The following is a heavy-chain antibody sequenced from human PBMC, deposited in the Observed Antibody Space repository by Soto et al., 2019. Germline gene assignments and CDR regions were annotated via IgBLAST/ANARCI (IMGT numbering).Heavy chain of an antibody. V-gene: IGHV3-11*06. J-gene: IGHJ6*02. Sequence: QVQLVESGGGLVKPGGSLRLSCAVSGFTVSDHYMTWIRQAPGKGLEWVAHISGSGTYTNYADSVKGRFTISRDIAQNSLWLQINSLRAEDTAVYYCARSSGWRQVVGYKYGLDVWGQGTAVTVSS. CDR2: ISGSGTYT. D-gene: IGHD5-18*01. CDR1: GFTVSDHY. CDR3: ARSSGWRQVVGYKYGLDV.